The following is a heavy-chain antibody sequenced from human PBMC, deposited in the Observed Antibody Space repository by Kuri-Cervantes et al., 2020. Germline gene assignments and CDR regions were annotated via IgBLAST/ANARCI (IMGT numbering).Heavy chain of an antibody. CDR2: ISSSGSTI. CDR3: ARDSGYVGFDY. Sequence: GESLKISCAASGFTFSSYWMSWVRQAPGKGLEWVSYISSSGSTIYCADSVKGRFTISRDNAKNSLYLQMNSLRAEDTAVYYCARDSGYVGFDYWGQGTLVTVSS. D-gene: IGHD5-12*01. J-gene: IGHJ4*02. CDR1: GFTFSSYW. V-gene: IGHV3-48*04.